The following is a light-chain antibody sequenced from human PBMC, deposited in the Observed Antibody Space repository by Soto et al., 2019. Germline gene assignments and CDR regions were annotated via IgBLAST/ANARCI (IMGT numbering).Light chain of an antibody. Sequence: DSQLTQSPSFLSASVGDRVTITCRASQGISSYLAWYQQKPGKAPKLLIYDASTLQSGVPSSFSGSGSGTEFTLTISSLQPEDFATYYCQQLNSSPLTFGGGTKVDIK. J-gene: IGKJ4*01. CDR3: QQLNSSPLT. V-gene: IGKV1-9*01. CDR2: DAS. CDR1: QGISSY.